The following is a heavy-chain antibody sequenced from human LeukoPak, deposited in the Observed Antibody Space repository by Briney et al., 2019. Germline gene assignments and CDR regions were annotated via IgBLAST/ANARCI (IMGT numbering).Heavy chain of an antibody. CDR3: ARYGSGSYRQFDF. D-gene: IGHD3-10*01. CDR2: ISYTGST. Sequence: SETLSLTCAVYGGSFSGYYWSWIRQPPGRGLEWVGFISYTGSTNYNPSLKSRVTISLDTSKNQFSLKLSSVTAADTAVYYCARYGSGSYRQFDFWGQGTLVTVSS. V-gene: IGHV4-59*01. J-gene: IGHJ4*02. CDR1: GGSFSGYY.